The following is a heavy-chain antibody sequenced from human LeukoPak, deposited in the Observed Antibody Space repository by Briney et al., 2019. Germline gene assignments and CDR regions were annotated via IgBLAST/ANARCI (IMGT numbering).Heavy chain of an antibody. Sequence: GASVKVSCKASGGTFSSYAISWVRQAPGQGLEWMGGIIPIFGTANYAQKFQGRVTITADEATSTAYMELSSLRSEDTAVYYCARGRPPDCSSTSCYPPPYYMDVWGKGTTVTISS. V-gene: IGHV1-69*01. D-gene: IGHD2-2*01. CDR1: GGTFSSYA. CDR2: IIPIFGTA. J-gene: IGHJ6*03. CDR3: ARGRPPDCSSTSCYPPPYYMDV.